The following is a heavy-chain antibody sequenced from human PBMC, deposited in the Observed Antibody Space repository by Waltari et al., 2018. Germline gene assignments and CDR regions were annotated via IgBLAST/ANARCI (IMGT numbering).Heavy chain of an antibody. CDR3: ASQSTTLFDY. D-gene: IGHD2-15*01. CDR1: GFTFSRFC. V-gene: IGHV3-33*01. J-gene: IGHJ4*02. CDR2: IWHDGSNE. Sequence: QVQLVESGGGVVQPGRSLRLSCAAYGFTFSRFCMHWVRQAPGKGLEWVAVIWHDGSNEYYVDSVKGRFTISRDNSKNTLYLQMNSLRAEDSAVYYCASQSTTLFDYWGQGTLVTVSS.